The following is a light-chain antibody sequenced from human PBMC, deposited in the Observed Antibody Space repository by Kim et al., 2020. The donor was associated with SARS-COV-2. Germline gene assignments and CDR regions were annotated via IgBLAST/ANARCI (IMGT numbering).Light chain of an antibody. CDR3: QQFNSYPLT. Sequence: AIQLTQSPSSLSASVGDRVTITCRASQGISSALAWYQQKPGKAPYLLIYDASSLESGVPSRFSGSGSGTDFTLTISSLQPEDFATYYCQQFNSYPLTFGGGTKVDIK. CDR2: DAS. J-gene: IGKJ4*01. CDR1: QGISSA. V-gene: IGKV1-13*02.